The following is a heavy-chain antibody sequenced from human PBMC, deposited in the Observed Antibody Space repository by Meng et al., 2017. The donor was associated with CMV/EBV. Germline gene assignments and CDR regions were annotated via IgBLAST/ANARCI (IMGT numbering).Heavy chain of an antibody. J-gene: IGHJ5*02. Sequence: SVKVSCKASGGTFSSNTITWVRQAPGQGLEWMGRTIPILGIADYAQKLQGRLTITADKSTRTAFMELSSLRSEDTAVYYCARSLGPPFGDLLYLWGQGTLVTVSS. D-gene: IGHD3-10*01. CDR3: ARSLGPPFGDLLYL. V-gene: IGHV1-69*02. CDR2: TIPILGIA. CDR1: GGTFSSNT.